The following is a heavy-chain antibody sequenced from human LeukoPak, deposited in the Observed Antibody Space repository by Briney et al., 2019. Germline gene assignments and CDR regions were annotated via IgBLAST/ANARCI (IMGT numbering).Heavy chain of an antibody. CDR1: GFTFNSYT. D-gene: IGHD2-15*01. CDR3: ARDGCSGGNCHNFRY. J-gene: IGHJ4*02. Sequence: GGSLRLSCAASGFTFNSYTMHWVRQAPGKGLEWVAIISYDGSNNYYADSVKGRFTISRDNSNNTLYLQMNSLRAEDTAVYYCARDGCSGGNCHNFRYWGQGTLVTVSS. V-gene: IGHV3-30-3*01. CDR2: ISYDGSNN.